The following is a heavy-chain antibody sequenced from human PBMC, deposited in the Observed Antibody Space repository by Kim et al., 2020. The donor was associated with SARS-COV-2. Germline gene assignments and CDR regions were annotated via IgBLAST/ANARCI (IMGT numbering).Heavy chain of an antibody. Sequence: SETLSLTCTVSGGSISSYYWSWIRQPPGKGLEWIGYIYYSGSTNYNPSLKSRVTISVDTSKNQFSLKLSSVTAADTAVYYCAFAHGYSYAIDYWGQGTLVTVSS. V-gene: IGHV4-59*01. J-gene: IGHJ4*02. CDR2: IYYSGST. CDR1: GGSISSYY. CDR3: AFAHGYSYAIDY. D-gene: IGHD5-18*01.